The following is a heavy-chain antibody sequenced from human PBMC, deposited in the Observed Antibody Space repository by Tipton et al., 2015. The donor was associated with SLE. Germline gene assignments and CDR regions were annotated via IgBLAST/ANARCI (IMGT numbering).Heavy chain of an antibody. J-gene: IGHJ4*02. CDR3: ARESSYYGSGSPWDFDY. Sequence: RSLRLSCAAPGFTFSSYAMHWVRQAPGKGLEWVAVISYDGSNKYYADSVKGRFTISRDNSKNTLYMQMDSLRVEDTAVYFCARESSYYGSGSPWDFDYWGQGTLVTVSS. D-gene: IGHD3-10*01. CDR1: GFTFSSYA. CDR2: ISYDGSNK. V-gene: IGHV3-30*04.